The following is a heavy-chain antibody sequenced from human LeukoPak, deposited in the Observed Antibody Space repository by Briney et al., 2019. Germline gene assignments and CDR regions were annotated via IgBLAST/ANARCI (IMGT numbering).Heavy chain of an antibody. V-gene: IGHV1-18*01. Sequence: ASVKVSCKASGYTFTSYGISWVRQAPGQGLEWMGWISAYNGNTNYAQKLQGRATMTTDTSTSTAYMELRSLRSGDTAVYYCARDRRSGIFDYWGQGTLVTVSS. CDR1: GYTFTSYG. J-gene: IGHJ4*02. D-gene: IGHD1-26*01. CDR3: ARDRRSGIFDY. CDR2: ISAYNGNT.